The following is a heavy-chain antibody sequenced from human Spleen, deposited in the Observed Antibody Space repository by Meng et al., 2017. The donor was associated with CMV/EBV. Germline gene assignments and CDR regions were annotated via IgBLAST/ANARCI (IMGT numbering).Heavy chain of an antibody. CDR2: MNPNSGNT. Sequence: RQAPGQGLEWMGWMNPNSGNTGYAQKFQGRVTITRNTSISTAYMELSSLRSEDTAVYYCARGPYCSSTSCYRGRFDPWGQGALVTVSS. D-gene: IGHD2-2*02. CDR3: ARGPYCSSTSCYRGRFDP. J-gene: IGHJ5*02. V-gene: IGHV1-8*03.